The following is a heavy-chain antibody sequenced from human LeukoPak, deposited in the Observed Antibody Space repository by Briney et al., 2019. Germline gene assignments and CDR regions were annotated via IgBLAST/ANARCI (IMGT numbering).Heavy chain of an antibody. V-gene: IGHV3-21*01. J-gene: IGHJ4*02. Sequence: GGSLRLSYAASGFTFSSYMMNWVRQAPGKGLEWVSSINSGSTYTYYTESVKGRFTVSRDNAKNSLFLQMSSLRAEDTAIYYCARSLTTLTYEGYWGQGTLVTVSS. CDR1: GFTFSSYM. CDR3: ARSLTTLTYEGY. CDR2: INSGSTYT. D-gene: IGHD1-1*01.